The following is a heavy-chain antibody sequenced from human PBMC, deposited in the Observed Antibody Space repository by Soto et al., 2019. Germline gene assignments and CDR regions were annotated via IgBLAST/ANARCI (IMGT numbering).Heavy chain of an antibody. Sequence: QVQLQESGPGLVKPSETLSLTSTVSGGSISSYYWSWIRQPPGKGLEWIGYIYYSGSTNYNPSLKSRVTISVDTSKNQFALKLSSVTAADTAVYYCARSVAYYYYGMDVWGQGTTVTVSS. J-gene: IGHJ6*02. CDR3: ARSVAYYYYGMDV. CDR2: IYYSGST. V-gene: IGHV4-59*01. CDR1: GGSISSYY.